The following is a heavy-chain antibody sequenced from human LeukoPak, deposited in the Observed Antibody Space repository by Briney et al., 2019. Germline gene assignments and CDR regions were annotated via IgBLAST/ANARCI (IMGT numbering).Heavy chain of an antibody. V-gene: IGHV4-4*07. CDR2: IYTSGST. J-gene: IGHJ5*02. CDR1: GGSISSYY. CDR3: GRGQRHQLNWFDP. D-gene: IGHD2-2*01. Sequence: SETLSLTCTVSGGSISSYYWSWIRQPARKGLEWIGRIYTSGSTNSNPSLKSRVTQSVDTSKKQFSLKLSSLSPARTGLSYCGRGQRHQLNWFDPWGQDTLVTVSS.